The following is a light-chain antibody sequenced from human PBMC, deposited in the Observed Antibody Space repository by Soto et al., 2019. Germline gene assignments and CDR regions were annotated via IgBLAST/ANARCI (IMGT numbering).Light chain of an antibody. Sequence: QSALTQPASVSGSPGQAIAISCTGTSSNVGGYNFVSWYQQHPGKAPKLLIYEVNKRPSGVSNRFSGSKSDNTASLTISWLQAEAEADYYCCSYGGDRIFGGGTTLTVL. CDR2: EVN. V-gene: IGLV2-23*02. J-gene: IGLJ2*01. CDR1: SSNVGGYNF. CDR3: CSYGGDRI.